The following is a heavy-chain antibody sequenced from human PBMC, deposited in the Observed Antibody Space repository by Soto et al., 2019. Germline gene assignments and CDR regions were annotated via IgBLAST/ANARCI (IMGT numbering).Heavy chain of an antibody. Sequence: EASVKVSCKASGGTFSSYAISWVRQAPGQGLEWMGGIIPIFGTANYAQKFQGRVTITADESTSTAYMELSSLRSEDTAVYYCARAPYYGSGYYYYGMDVWGQGTTVTVSS. CDR3: ARAPYYGSGYYYYGMDV. J-gene: IGHJ6*02. CDR2: IIPIFGTA. CDR1: GGTFSSYA. V-gene: IGHV1-69*13. D-gene: IGHD3-10*01.